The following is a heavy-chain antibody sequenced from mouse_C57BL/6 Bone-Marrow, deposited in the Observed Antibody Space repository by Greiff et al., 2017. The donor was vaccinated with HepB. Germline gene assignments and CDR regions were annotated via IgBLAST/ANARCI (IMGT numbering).Heavy chain of an antibody. D-gene: IGHD2-1*01. CDR2: IDPSDSYT. Sequence: QVQLQQPGAELVRPGTSVKLSCKASGYTFTSYWMHWVKQRPGQGLEWIGVIDPSDSYTNYNQKFKGKATLTVDTSSSTAYMQLSSLTSEGSAVYYCARHGTGAYWGQGTLVTVSA. J-gene: IGHJ3*01. V-gene: IGHV1-59*01. CDR1: GYTFTSYW. CDR3: ARHGTGAY.